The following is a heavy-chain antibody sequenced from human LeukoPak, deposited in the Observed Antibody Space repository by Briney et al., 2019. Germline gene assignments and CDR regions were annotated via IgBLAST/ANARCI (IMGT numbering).Heavy chain of an antibody. CDR3: ARERYGDYAYYFDY. CDR2: IGSDNKP. J-gene: IGHJ4*02. V-gene: IGHV3-23*01. Sequence: GGSLRLSCEASGFTFSAYAMTWVRQAPGKGLEWVSTIGSDNKPHYSESVKGRFAISRDNSKNTLYLQMNSLRAEDTAVYYCARERYGDYAYYFDYWGQGTLVTVSS. D-gene: IGHD4-17*01. CDR1: GFTFSAYA.